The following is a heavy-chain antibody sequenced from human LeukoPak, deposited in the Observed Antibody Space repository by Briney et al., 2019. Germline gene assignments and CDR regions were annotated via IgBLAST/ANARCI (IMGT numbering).Heavy chain of an antibody. CDR1: GGSISSYY. CDR3: AREGGDY. D-gene: IGHD3-16*01. V-gene: IGHV4-59*01. J-gene: IGHJ4*02. Sequence: SETLSLTCTVSGGSISSYYGSWIRQPPGKGLEWMGYIYYSGSTNYNPSLKSRVTISVDTSKNQFSLKLSSVTAADTAVYYCAREGGDYWGQGTLVTVSS. CDR2: IYYSGST.